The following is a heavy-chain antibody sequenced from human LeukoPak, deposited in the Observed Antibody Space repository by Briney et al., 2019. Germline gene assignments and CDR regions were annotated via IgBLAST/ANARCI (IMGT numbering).Heavy chain of an antibody. CDR1: GGSISSNTYY. J-gene: IGHJ3*02. CDR3: ARNRMATIVHDAYDI. Sequence: SETLSLTCTVSGGSISSNTYYWGWIRQPPGTGLEWIGSIYYSGSPYHNPSLKSRVTISVDTSKNQFSLKLSSVTAADTAVYYCARNRMATIVHDAYDIWGQGTMVTVSS. CDR2: IYYSGSP. V-gene: IGHV4-39*07. D-gene: IGHD5-24*01.